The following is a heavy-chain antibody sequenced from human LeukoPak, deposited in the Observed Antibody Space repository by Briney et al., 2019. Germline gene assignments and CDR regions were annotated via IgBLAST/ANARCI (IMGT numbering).Heavy chain of an antibody. CDR1: GFTFDEYD. CDR3: AKDIATGNRLYYFDY. CDR2: ISWNSGSI. J-gene: IGHJ4*02. D-gene: IGHD1-14*01. V-gene: IGHV3-9*01. Sequence: GGSLRLSCAASGFTFDEYDMLWVRHAPGKGLEWVSGISWNSGSIGYADSVKGRFTISRDNAKNSLYLQMNSLRAEDTALYYCAKDIATGNRLYYFDYWGQGTLVTVSS.